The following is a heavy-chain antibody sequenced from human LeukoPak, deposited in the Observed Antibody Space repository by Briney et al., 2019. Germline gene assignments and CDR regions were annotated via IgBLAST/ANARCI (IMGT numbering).Heavy chain of an antibody. J-gene: IGHJ3*02. CDR2: IGTNGGST. D-gene: IGHD2-2*01. Sequence: GGPLRLSCSASGFTFNSFAMHWVRQAPGKGLEYVSVIGTNGGSTYYADSVKGRFTISRDNSKNTVYLQMSSLRAEDTAVYYCMKGNCRSASCGGAFDIWGQGTMVTVSS. V-gene: IGHV3-64D*06. CDR1: GFTFNSFA. CDR3: MKGNCRSASCGGAFDI.